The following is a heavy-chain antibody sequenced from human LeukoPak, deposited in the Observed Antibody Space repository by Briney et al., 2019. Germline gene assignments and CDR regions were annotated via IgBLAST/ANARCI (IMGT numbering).Heavy chain of an antibody. D-gene: IGHD1-14*01. CDR1: GFTFSGYS. V-gene: IGHV3-48*02. Sequence: GGSLRLSCAASGFTFSGYSMNWVRQAPGKGLEWVSYISSSSSAIYYADSMKGRSTISRDNAKDALYLQMNTLRDEDTAVYYCARDNLPGFDFWGQGTLVTVSS. J-gene: IGHJ4*02. CDR2: ISSSSSAI. CDR3: ARDNLPGFDF.